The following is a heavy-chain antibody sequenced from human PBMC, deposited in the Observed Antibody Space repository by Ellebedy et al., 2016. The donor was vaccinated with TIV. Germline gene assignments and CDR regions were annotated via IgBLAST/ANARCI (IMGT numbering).Heavy chain of an antibody. J-gene: IGHJ3*01. CDR3: AKGALWFGEIDAFDV. CDR1: GFTFIIYS. D-gene: IGHD3-10*01. V-gene: IGHV3-48*01. CDR2: ISSSSRTI. Sequence: GESLKISXAASGFTFIIYSLNWVRQAPGKGLEWVSYISSSSRTIYYADSVKGRFTISRDNAKNSLYLQMNSLRVEDTAVYYCAKGALWFGEIDAFDVWGQGTMVTVSS.